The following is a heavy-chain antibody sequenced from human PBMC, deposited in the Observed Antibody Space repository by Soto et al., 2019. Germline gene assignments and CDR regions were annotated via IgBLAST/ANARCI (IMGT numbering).Heavy chain of an antibody. D-gene: IGHD2-2*01. CDR3: AKLGRDIVVVPAANYYFDY. CDR2: ISGSGGST. CDR1: GFTFSSYA. J-gene: IGHJ4*02. Sequence: GESLKISCAASGFTFSSYAMSWVRQAPGKGLEWVSAISGSGGSTYYADSVKGRFTISRDNSKNTLYLQMNSLRAEDTAVYYCAKLGRDIVVVPAANYYFDYWGQGTLVTVSS. V-gene: IGHV3-23*01.